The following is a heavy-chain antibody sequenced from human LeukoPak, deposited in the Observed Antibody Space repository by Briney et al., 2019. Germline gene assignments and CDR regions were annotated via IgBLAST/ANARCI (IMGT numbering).Heavy chain of an antibody. Sequence: GESLRLSCAASGFTFSRYWIHWVRRAPGKGLEWVSRINPDESTTTYADSVKGRFTISRDNAKNTVYLQMNSLRAEDTAVYYCAKDDYGDYWGQGTLVTVSS. CDR1: GFTFSRYW. CDR2: INPDESTT. J-gene: IGHJ4*02. V-gene: IGHV3-74*01. CDR3: AKDDYGDY.